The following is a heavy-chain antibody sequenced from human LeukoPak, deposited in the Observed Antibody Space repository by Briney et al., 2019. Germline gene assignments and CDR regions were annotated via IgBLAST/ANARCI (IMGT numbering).Heavy chain of an antibody. D-gene: IGHD5-18*01. Sequence: PGGSLRLSCAASGFTFSTFAMIWVRQPPGKGLEWVSSIFPSGGEIHYADSVRGRFTISRDNSKSTLSLQMNSLRAEDTAIYYCATNTPMARYYLDYWGQGTLVTVSS. CDR2: IFPSGGEI. V-gene: IGHV3-23*01. CDR3: ATNTPMARYYLDY. CDR1: GFTFSTFA. J-gene: IGHJ4*02.